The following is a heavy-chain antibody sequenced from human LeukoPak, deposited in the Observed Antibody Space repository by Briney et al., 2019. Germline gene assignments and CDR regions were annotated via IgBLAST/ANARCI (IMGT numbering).Heavy chain of an antibody. V-gene: IGHV4-34*01. CDR2: INHSGST. CDR3: ARNGANYYDSSGYYLL. J-gene: IGHJ4*02. CDR1: GGSFSGYY. Sequence: PSETLSLTCAVYGGSFSGYYWSWIRQPPGKGLEWIGEINHSGSTNYNPSLKSRVTISVDTSKNQFSLKLSSVTAADTAVYYCARNGANYYDSSGYYLLWGQGTLVTVSS. D-gene: IGHD3-22*01.